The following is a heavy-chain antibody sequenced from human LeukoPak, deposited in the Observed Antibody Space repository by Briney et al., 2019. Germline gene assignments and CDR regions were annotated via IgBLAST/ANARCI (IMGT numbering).Heavy chain of an antibody. CDR3: ARDREGATNFDP. V-gene: IGHV4-30-4*01. D-gene: IGHD1-26*01. J-gene: IGHJ5*02. CDR2: IYYSGST. Sequence: PSQTLSLTCTVSGGSISSDDYYWSWIRQPPGKGLEWIGYIYYSGSTYYNPSLKSRVTISVDTSKNQFSLKLSSVTAADTAVYYCARDREGATNFDPWGQGTLVTVSS. CDR1: GGSISSDDYY.